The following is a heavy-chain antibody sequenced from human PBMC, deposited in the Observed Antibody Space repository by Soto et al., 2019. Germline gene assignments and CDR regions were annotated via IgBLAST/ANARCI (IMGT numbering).Heavy chain of an antibody. CDR1: GGSFSGYY. Sequence: SETLSLTCAVYGGSFSGYYWSWIRQPPGKGLEWIGEINHSGSTNYNPSLKSRVTISVDTSKNQFSLKLSSVTAADTAVYYCAREGSGIVATIGDPKYWFDPWGQGTLVTVSS. CDR3: AREGSGIVATIGDPKYWFDP. J-gene: IGHJ5*02. CDR2: INHSGST. D-gene: IGHD5-12*01. V-gene: IGHV4-34*01.